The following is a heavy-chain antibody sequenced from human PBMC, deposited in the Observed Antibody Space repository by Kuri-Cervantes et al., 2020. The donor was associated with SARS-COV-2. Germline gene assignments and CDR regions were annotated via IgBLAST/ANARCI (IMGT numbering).Heavy chain of an antibody. D-gene: IGHD2-21*01. V-gene: IGHV3-30*18. CDR3: AKDLCGGDCPPLDY. J-gene: IGHJ4*02. CDR1: GFPFSSYG. Sequence: GGSLRLSCAASGFPFSSYGMHWVRQAPGKGLEWVAVISYDGSNKYYADSVKGRFTISRDNSKNTLYLQMNSLRAEDTAVYYCAKDLCGGDCPPLDYWGQGTLVTVSS. CDR2: ISYDGSNK.